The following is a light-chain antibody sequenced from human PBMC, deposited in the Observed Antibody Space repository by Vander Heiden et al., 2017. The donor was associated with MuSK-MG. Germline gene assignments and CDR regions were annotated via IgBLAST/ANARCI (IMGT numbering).Light chain of an antibody. J-gene: IGKJ5*01. CDR3: QKYNSAPLT. V-gene: IGKV1-27*01. CDR1: QGMSNY. Sequence: DIQLTQPSLSLFASVGDRVTIACRASQGMSNYLAWYQQKPGKAPKLLIHAASSLQSGVPSRFSGSGSGTDFTLTISSLQPEDVATYYCQKYNSAPLTFGQGTRLEI. CDR2: AAS.